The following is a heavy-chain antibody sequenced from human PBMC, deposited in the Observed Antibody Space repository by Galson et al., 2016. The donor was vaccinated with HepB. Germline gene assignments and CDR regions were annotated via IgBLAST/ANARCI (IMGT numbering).Heavy chain of an antibody. Sequence: SVKVSCKASGYKFTKYGISWVRQAPGQGLEWLGWISTYNGDTKYAQKVQGRVTMTTDTTTSSVYMDLRSLRSDDSAVYYCASYNEYSSNPDAFDLWGQGTMVTVSS. J-gene: IGHJ3*01. V-gene: IGHV1-18*01. CDR1: GYKFTKYG. D-gene: IGHD6-13*01. CDR2: ISTYNGDT. CDR3: ASYNEYSSNPDAFDL.